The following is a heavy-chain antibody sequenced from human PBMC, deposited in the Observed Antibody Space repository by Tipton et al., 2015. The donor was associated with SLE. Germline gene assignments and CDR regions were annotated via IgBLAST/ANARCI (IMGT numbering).Heavy chain of an antibody. J-gene: IGHJ4*02. CDR2: IRYDGSNE. V-gene: IGHV3-30*02. D-gene: IGHD6-13*01. CDR3: AKDRGAGIFDY. Sequence: SLRLSCAASGFTFSGYDMHWVRQATGRRLEWVAFIRYDGSNEYYADSVKGRFTVSRDNSRNTLYVQMNSLRADDTAVYYCAKDRGAGIFDYWDQGSLVTVSS. CDR1: GFTFSGYD.